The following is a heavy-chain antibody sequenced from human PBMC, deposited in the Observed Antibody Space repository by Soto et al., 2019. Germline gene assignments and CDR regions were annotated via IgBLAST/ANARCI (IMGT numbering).Heavy chain of an antibody. V-gene: IGHV3-7*01. CDR3: AREGVVPAAPSDY. D-gene: IGHD2-2*01. CDR1: GFNFSSYW. Sequence: GGSLRLSCAASGFNFSSYWMSWVRQAPGKGLEWVANIKQDGSEKYYVDSVKGRFTISRDNAKNSLYLQMNSLRAEDTAVYSCAREGVVPAAPSDYLGQGTLVTV. CDR2: IKQDGSEK. J-gene: IGHJ4*02.